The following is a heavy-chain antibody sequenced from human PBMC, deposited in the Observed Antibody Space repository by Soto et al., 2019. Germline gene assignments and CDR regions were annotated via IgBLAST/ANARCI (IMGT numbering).Heavy chain of an antibody. D-gene: IGHD3-10*01. V-gene: IGHV4-34*01. J-gene: IGHJ4*02. CDR3: ARGRPILLWFGESNNRFDY. Sequence: QVQLQQWGAGLLKPSETLSLTCAVYGGSFSGYYWSWIRQPPGKGLEWIGEINHSGSTNYNPSLKSRVTISVDTSKNQFSLKLSSVTAADTAVYYCARGRPILLWFGESNNRFDYWGQGTLVTVSS. CDR1: GGSFSGYY. CDR2: INHSGST.